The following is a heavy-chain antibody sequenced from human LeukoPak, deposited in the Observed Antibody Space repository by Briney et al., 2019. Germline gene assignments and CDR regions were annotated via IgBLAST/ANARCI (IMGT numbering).Heavy chain of an antibody. CDR2: IYTSGST. J-gene: IGHJ4*02. CDR3: ARDRVRYSYGGVQDYFDY. Sequence: SETLSLTCTVSGGSISSYYWSWIRQPAGKGREWIGRIYTSGSTNYNPSLKSRVTMSVDTSKNQFSLKLSSVTAADTAVYYCARDRVRYSYGGVQDYFDYWGQGTLVTVSS. CDR1: GGSISSYY. D-gene: IGHD5-18*01. V-gene: IGHV4-4*07.